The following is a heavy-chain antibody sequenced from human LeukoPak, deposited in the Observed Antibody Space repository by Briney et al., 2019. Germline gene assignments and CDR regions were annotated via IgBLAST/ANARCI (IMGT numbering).Heavy chain of an antibody. V-gene: IGHV4-39*07. CDR3: ARVGGDYTLGY. Sequence: SETLSLTCTVSGGSISSGSYYWSWIRQPAGKGLEWIGSIYYSGSTYYNPSLKSRVTISVDTSKNQFSLKLSSVTAADTAVYYCARVGGDYTLGYWGQGTLVTASS. CDR2: IYYSGST. J-gene: IGHJ4*02. D-gene: IGHD4-17*01. CDR1: GGSISSGSYY.